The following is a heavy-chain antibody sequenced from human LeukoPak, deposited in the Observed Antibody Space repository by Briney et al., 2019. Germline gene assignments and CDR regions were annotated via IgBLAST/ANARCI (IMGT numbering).Heavy chain of an antibody. CDR3: ARATVGAKGSWFDP. J-gene: IGHJ5*02. V-gene: IGHV4-34*01. D-gene: IGHD1-26*01. CDR1: GGSFSGYY. CDR2: INHSGST. Sequence: SETPSLTCAVYGGSFSGYYWSWIRQPPGKGLEWIGEINHSGSTNYNPSLKSRVTISVDTSKNQFSLKLSSVTAADTAVYYCARATVGAKGSWFDPWGQGTLVTVSS.